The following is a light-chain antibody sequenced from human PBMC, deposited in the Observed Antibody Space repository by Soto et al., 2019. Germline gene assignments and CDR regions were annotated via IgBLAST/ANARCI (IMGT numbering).Light chain of an antibody. Sequence: EIVLTQSPGTLSLSPGERATLSCRASQSVSSSYLAWYQQKPGQAPRLLIYGASSRATSIPDRFSGSGSGTDFTITISRLEPEDVAVYYCQQYGSSSFTFGPGTKVDIK. CDR2: GAS. CDR3: QQYGSSSFT. CDR1: QSVSSSY. J-gene: IGKJ3*01. V-gene: IGKV3-20*01.